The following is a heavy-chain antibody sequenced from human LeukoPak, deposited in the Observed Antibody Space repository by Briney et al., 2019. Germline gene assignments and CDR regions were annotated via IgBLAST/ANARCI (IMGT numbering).Heavy chain of an antibody. Sequence: GGSLRLSCAASGFPFSTYSMSWVRQAPGKGLVWVSRINSVGSSTSYADSVRGRFTISRDNARNTLYLQMNSLRAEDTAVYYCAGHGDYDAFDIWGQGTMVTVSS. D-gene: IGHD4-17*01. CDR3: AGHGDYDAFDI. CDR2: INSVGSST. J-gene: IGHJ3*02. CDR1: GFPFSTYS. V-gene: IGHV3-74*01.